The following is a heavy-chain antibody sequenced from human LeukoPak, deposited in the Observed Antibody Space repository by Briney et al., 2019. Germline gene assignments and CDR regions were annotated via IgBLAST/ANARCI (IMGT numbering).Heavy chain of an antibody. CDR3: ARDAHMVRDRRAFDI. D-gene: IGHD3-10*01. Sequence: ASVKVSCKESGYTFTSYYMHLVRQAPGQGLEWMGIINPSGGSTSYAQKFQGRVTMTRDTSTSTVYMELSSLRSEDTAVYYCARDAHMVRDRRAFDIWGQGTMVTVSS. CDR1: GYTFTSYY. V-gene: IGHV1-46*03. CDR2: INPSGGST. J-gene: IGHJ3*02.